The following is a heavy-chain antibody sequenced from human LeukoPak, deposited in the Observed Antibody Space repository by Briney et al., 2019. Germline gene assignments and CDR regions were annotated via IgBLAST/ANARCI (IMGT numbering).Heavy chain of an antibody. V-gene: IGHV3-23*01. CDR1: GFTFSSQA. Sequence: GGSLRLSCTASGFTFSSQAMSWVRQAPGKGLEWVSAISGDGGDTYYADSVKGRFTISRDNSKNTLYLQMNSLRAEDTAVYYCARDGVAVAGTYNWFDPWGQGTLVTVSS. D-gene: IGHD6-19*01. CDR3: ARDGVAVAGTYNWFDP. J-gene: IGHJ5*02. CDR2: ISGDGGDT.